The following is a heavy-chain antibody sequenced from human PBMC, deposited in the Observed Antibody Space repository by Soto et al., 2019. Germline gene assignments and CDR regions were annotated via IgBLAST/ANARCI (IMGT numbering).Heavy chain of an antibody. D-gene: IGHD2-15*01. Sequence: EVQLVESGGGLVQPGRSLRLSCTASGFTFGDYAMSWFRQAPGKGLEWVGFIRSKAYGGTTEYAASVKGRFTISRDDSKSIAYLQMYSLKTEDTAVYYCTGGRINLDYWGQGTLVTVSS. J-gene: IGHJ4*02. V-gene: IGHV3-49*03. CDR2: IRSKAYGGTT. CDR1: GFTFGDYA. CDR3: TGGRINLDY.